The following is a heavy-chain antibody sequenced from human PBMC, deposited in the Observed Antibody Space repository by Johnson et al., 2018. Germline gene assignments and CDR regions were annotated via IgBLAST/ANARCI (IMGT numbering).Heavy chain of an antibody. D-gene: IGHD3-3*01. CDR3: AKDMYYDFWSAKSGIDAFDI. CDR2: ISGSGGST. V-gene: IGHV3-23*04. CDR1: GFTFSSYA. Sequence: VQLVESGGGLVQPGGSLRLSCAASGFTFSSYAMSWVRQAPGKGLEWVSAISGSGGSTYYADSVKGRFTISRDNSMNTLYRQMNSLRAEDTAVYYCAKDMYYDFWSAKSGIDAFDIWGQGTMVTVSS. J-gene: IGHJ3*02.